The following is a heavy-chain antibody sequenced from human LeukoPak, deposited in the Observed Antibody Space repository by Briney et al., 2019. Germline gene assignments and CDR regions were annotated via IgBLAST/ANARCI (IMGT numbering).Heavy chain of an antibody. CDR2: ISWNSGSI. J-gene: IGHJ4*02. V-gene: IGHV3-9*03. CDR3: AKDKGEWELVFDY. Sequence: PGGSLRLSCAASGFTFSSYGMHWVRQAPGKGLEWVSGISWNSGSIGYADSVKGRFTISRDNAKNSLYLQMNSLRAEDMALYYCAKDKGEWELVFDYWGQGTLVTVSS. CDR1: GFTFSSYG. D-gene: IGHD1-26*01.